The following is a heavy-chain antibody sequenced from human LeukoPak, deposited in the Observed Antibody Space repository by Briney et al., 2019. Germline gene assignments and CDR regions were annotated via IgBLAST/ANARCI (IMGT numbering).Heavy chain of an antibody. CDR1: GFTFSNAW. Sequence: GGSLRLSCAASGFTFSNAWMSWVRQVPGKGLEWVGRIKSKTDGGTTDYAAPVKGRFTISRDDSKNTLYLQMNSLKTEDTAVYYCTYYYDSSGYYYFDYWGQGTLVTVSS. D-gene: IGHD3-22*01. V-gene: IGHV3-15*01. CDR2: IKSKTDGGTT. CDR3: TYYYDSSGYYYFDY. J-gene: IGHJ4*02.